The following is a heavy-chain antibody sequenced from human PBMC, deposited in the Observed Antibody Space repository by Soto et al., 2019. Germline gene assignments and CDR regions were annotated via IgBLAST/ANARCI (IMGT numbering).Heavy chain of an antibody. D-gene: IGHD6-13*01. CDR1: GYTFTSYY. Sequence: GASVKVSCKASGYTFTSYYMHWVRQAPGQGLEWMGIINPSGGSTSYAQKFQGRVTMTRDTSTSTVYMELSSLRSEDTAVYYCARDPPSSSSWYETYQPPNAPTWFDPWGQGTLVTVPQ. CDR3: ARDPPSSSSWYETYQPPNAPTWFDP. CDR2: INPSGGST. J-gene: IGHJ5*02. V-gene: IGHV1-46*01.